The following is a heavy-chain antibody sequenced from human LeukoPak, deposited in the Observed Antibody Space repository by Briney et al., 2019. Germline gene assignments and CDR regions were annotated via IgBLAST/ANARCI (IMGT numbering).Heavy chain of an antibody. J-gene: IGHJ4*02. D-gene: IGHD6-19*01. CDR3: AKDLRQWLVVDY. CDR1: GFTFSSYA. Sequence: GGSLRLSCAASGFTFSSYAMGWVRQAPGKGLEWVSAISGSGGSTYYADSVKGRFTISRDNSKNTLYLQMNSLRAEDTAVYYCAKDLRQWLVVDYWGQGTLVTVSS. V-gene: IGHV3-23*01. CDR2: ISGSGGST.